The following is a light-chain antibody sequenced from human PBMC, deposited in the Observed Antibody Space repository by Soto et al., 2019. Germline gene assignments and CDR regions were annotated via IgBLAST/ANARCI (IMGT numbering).Light chain of an antibody. Sequence: DIQMTQSPSSLSASVGDRVTITCQASQDIGNHLYWYQHKPGKAPKLLIYDASNLGAGVPSRFSGSGSGTDFTFTISSLQPEDIATYYCQQFDNLYSFGQGTKLEIK. CDR2: DAS. J-gene: IGKJ2*03. CDR3: QQFDNLYS. CDR1: QDIGNH. V-gene: IGKV1-33*01.